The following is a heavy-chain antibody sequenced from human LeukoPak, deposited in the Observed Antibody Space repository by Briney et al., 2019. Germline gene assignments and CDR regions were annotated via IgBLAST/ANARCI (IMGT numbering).Heavy chain of an antibody. J-gene: IGHJ4*02. Sequence: PGGXLRLSCAASGFTFSSYSMNWVRQAPGKGMEWVSSISSSSSYIYYADSVKGRFTISRDNAKNSLYLQMNSLRAEDTAVYYCARASNCGGDCYYFDYWGQGTLVTVSS. CDR3: ARASNCGGDCYYFDY. V-gene: IGHV3-21*01. CDR2: ISSSSSYI. CDR1: GFTFSSYS. D-gene: IGHD2-21*01.